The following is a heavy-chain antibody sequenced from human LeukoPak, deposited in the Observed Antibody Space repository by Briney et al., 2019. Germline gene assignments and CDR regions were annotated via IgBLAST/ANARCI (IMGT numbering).Heavy chain of an antibody. CDR2: IYYSGST. J-gene: IGHJ3*02. CDR3: AREPPIVEGAFDI. D-gene: IGHD3-22*01. Sequence: PSETLSLTCTVSGGSISSGDYSWSWIRQPPGKGLEWIGYIYYSGSTYYNPSLKSRVTISVDTSKNQFSLKLSSVTAADTAVYYCAREPPIVEGAFDIWGQGTMVTVSS. V-gene: IGHV4-30-4*01. CDR1: GGSISSGDYS.